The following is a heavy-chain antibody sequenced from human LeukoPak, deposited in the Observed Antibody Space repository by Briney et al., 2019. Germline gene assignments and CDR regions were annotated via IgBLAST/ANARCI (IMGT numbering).Heavy chain of an antibody. D-gene: IGHD6-13*01. V-gene: IGHV4-59*01. CDR2: IYYSGST. CDR1: GGSISSYY. Sequence: SETLSPTFTVSGGSISSYYWSWIRQPPGKGLEWIGYIYYSGSTNYNPSLKSRVTISVDTSKNQFSLKLSSVTAADTAVYYCARDGSSSWSYWYFDLWGRGTLVTVSS. J-gene: IGHJ2*01. CDR3: ARDGSSSWSYWYFDL.